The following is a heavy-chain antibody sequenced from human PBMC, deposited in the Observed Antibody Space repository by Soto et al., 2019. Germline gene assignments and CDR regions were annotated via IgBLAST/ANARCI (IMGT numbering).Heavy chain of an antibody. V-gene: IGHV4-4*02. D-gene: IGHD1-1*01. CDR2: VSHEGNT. CDR1: GGSINSGDW. J-gene: IGHJ4*02. Sequence: QVHLQESGPGLVKPSGTLSLTCAVSGGSINSGDWWNWVRQPPGKGLEWIGEVSHEGNTIYNPSLKSRVLISVDTSRNEFSLTLISVTAADTAVYYCARDFKAPNDAWAFDSWGQGSLVTVSS. CDR3: ARDFKAPNDAWAFDS.